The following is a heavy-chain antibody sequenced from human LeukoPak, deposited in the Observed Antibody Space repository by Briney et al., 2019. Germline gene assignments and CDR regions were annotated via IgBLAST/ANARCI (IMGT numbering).Heavy chain of an antibody. Sequence: GASVKVSCKASGYTFTSYGISWVRQAPGQGLEWMGWINPNSGGTNYAQKFQGRVTMTRDTSISTAYMELSRLRSDDTAVYYCARSPYYYGSRSYYREKNNWFDPWGQGTLVTVSS. D-gene: IGHD3-10*01. V-gene: IGHV1-2*02. J-gene: IGHJ5*02. CDR2: INPNSGGT. CDR1: GYTFTSYG. CDR3: ARSPYYYGSRSYYREKNNWFDP.